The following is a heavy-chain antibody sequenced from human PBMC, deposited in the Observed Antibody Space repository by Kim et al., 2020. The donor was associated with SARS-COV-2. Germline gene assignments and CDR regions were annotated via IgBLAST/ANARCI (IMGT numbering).Heavy chain of an antibody. CDR3: ARDGGSWYPYYFDY. J-gene: IGHJ4*02. CDR1: GFTFSSYA. D-gene: IGHD6-13*01. CDR2: ISYDGSNK. Sequence: GGSLRLSCAASGFTFSSYAMHWVRQAPGKGLEWVAVISYDGSNKYYADSVMGRFTISRDNSKNTLYLQMNSLRAEDTAVYYCARDGGSWYPYYFDYWGQGTLVTVSS. V-gene: IGHV3-30*04.